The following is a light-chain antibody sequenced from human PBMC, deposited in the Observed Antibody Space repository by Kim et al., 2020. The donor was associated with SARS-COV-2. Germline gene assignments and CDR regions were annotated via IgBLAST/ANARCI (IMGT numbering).Light chain of an antibody. CDR2: KTY. V-gene: IGKV2-24*01. CDR1: QSLVHRDGNTY. CDR3: MQATQYPHS. J-gene: IGKJ2*03. Sequence: QPASISCRSSQSLVHRDGNTYLSWLQQRPGQPPRLLIYKTYKRFSGVSDRFSGSGAGTDFTLKISRVEADDVGIYYCMQATQYPHSFGQGTKLEI.